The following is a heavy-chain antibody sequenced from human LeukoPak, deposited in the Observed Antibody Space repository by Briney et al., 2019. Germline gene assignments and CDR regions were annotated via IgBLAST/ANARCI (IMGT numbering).Heavy chain of an antibody. D-gene: IGHD4-11*01. Sequence: GGSLRLSRAASGFGFSNYWMSWVRQVPGKGLEWVANMNEDGSEKNYVDSVKGRFTISRDNAQDSLYLQMNSLRAEDTAVYYCARDRGYSNFDYWGQGTLLTVSS. J-gene: IGHJ4*02. V-gene: IGHV3-7*01. CDR2: MNEDGSEK. CDR1: GFGFSNYW. CDR3: ARDRGYSNFDY.